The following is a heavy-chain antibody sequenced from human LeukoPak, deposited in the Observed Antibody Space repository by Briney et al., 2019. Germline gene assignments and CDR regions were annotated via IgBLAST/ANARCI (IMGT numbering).Heavy chain of an antibody. CDR3: ARDLTPRTLIVVVPAAINWFDP. CDR1: GFTFSSYS. J-gene: IGHJ5*02. D-gene: IGHD2-2*01. CDR2: ISSSSSYI. V-gene: IGHV3-21*01. Sequence: GGSLRLSCAASGFTFSSYSMNWVRQAPGKGLEWVSSISSSSSYIYYADSVKGRFTISGDNAKNSLYLQMNSLRAEDTAVYYCARDLTPRTLIVVVPAAINWFDPWGQGTLVTVSS.